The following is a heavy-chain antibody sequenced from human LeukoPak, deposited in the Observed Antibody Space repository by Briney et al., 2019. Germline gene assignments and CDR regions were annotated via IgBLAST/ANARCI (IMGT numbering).Heavy chain of an antibody. CDR2: MNQDGREN. V-gene: IGHV3-7*01. D-gene: IGHD1-26*01. Sequence: GGSLRLSCAASGFTFSKYWMRWVRQAPGKGGEGVANMNQDGRENYYVDSVKCRFTISRENAKNSLYLPMNSLRAEDTAVYYCARDSDFDYWGQGTLVTVSS. CDR3: ARDSDFDY. J-gene: IGHJ4*02. CDR1: GFTFSKYW.